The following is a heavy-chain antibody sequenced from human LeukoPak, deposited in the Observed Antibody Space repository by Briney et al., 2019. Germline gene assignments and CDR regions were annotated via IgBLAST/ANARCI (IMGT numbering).Heavy chain of an antibody. CDR3: TAHHSESCLGY. V-gene: IGHV3-15*01. CDR1: GFTFSTYW. Sequence: PGGSLRLSCAVSGFTFSTYWMSWVRQAPGKGLEWVGRIKSKIAGGTTDYAAPVKGRFTISRDDSKNTVYLQMNSLKTEDTAVYYCTAHHSESCLGYWGQGTLVTVSS. D-gene: IGHD2-21*01. J-gene: IGHJ4*02. CDR2: IKSKIAGGTT.